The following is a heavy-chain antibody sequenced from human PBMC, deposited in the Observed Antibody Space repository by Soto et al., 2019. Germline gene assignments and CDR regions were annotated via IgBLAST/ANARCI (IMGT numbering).Heavy chain of an antibody. Sequence: QVQLQESGPGLVKPSGTLSLTCAVSSGSISSSNWWSWVRQPPGKGLEWIGDIYHSGSTNYNPSLKSRVTISVDKSKNQFSLKLRSVTAADTAVYYCARVYCSGGSCYPRYYYYMDVWGKGTTVTVSS. J-gene: IGHJ6*03. D-gene: IGHD2-15*01. CDR3: ARVYCSGGSCYPRYYYYMDV. V-gene: IGHV4-4*02. CDR2: IYHSGST. CDR1: SGSISSSNW.